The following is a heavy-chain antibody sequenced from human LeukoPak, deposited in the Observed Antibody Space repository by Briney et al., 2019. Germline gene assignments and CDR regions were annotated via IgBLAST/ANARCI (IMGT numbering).Heavy chain of an antibody. V-gene: IGHV3-23*01. D-gene: IGHD3-22*01. CDR2: ICVSGRST. CDR1: GVTFSSYA. J-gene: IGHJ4*02. CDR3: AKQSYYDSNPPYSFDY. Sequence: GGSLRLSCAASGVTFSSYAMSWGGQAPGKGVEGVSGICVSGRSTYYAASVTRPFTISRHNSKTTLYLQMNSLRAEDTAVYYCAKQSYYDSNPPYSFDYWGQGTLVTVSS.